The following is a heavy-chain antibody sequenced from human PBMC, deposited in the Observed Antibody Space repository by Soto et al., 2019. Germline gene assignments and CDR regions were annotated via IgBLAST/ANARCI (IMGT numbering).Heavy chain of an antibody. CDR3: TIGIWSAEVFDI. CDR1: GGSFSIYT. V-gene: IGHV1-69*02. Sequence: QVQLVQSGVEVKQPGSSVKVSCTAAGGSFSIYTVFWVRQAPGQGLEWMGRIIPMFDIANYAQNFQGRVTFNADKFTDTVYMEMLNLRSDGTAVYYCTIGIWSAEVFDIWGQGTLVTVSS. CDR2: IIPMFDIA. J-gene: IGHJ3*02. D-gene: IGHD6-13*01.